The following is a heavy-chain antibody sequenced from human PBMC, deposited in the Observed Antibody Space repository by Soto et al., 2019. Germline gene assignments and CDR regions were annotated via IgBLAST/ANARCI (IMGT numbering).Heavy chain of an antibody. J-gene: IGHJ4*02. D-gene: IGHD3-16*02. V-gene: IGHV4-59*01. CDR1: RGSISSYY. CDR3: ARIRGLGEVSPYFDY. Sequence: QVQLQESGPGLVKPSETLSLTCTVSRGSISSYYWSWIRQPPGKGLEWIGYISYSGNTNYNASLKSRVTISVDTSTNQCSLRVTSVTAADTAVYYCARIRGLGEVSPYFDYWVQGALVTVSS. CDR2: ISYSGNT.